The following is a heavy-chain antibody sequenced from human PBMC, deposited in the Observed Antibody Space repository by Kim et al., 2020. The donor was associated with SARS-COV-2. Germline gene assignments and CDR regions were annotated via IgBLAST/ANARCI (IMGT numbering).Heavy chain of an antibody. CDR3: VRRMVGAITLGH. D-gene: IGHD1-26*01. Sequence: GGSLRLSCAASGFTFSSYEMNWVRQAPGKGLEWVSCITSRGCTIYYADSVKGRFTISRDDTKDSLYLQMNSLRAEDTAVYYCVRRMVGAITLGHWGQGTLGSLSS. CDR1: GFTFSSYE. J-gene: IGHJ4*02. V-gene: IGHV3-48*03. CDR2: ITSRGCTI.